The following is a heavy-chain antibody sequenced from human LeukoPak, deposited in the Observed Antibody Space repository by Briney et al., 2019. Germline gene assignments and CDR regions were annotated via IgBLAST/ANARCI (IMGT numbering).Heavy chain of an antibody. CDR3: ARDNGGFDY. CDR1: GFTFSSYE. CDR2: ISSSGSII. J-gene: IGHJ4*02. V-gene: IGHV3-48*03. D-gene: IGHD2-8*01. Sequence: GGSLRLSCAASGFTFSSYEMNWVRQAPGKGLEWVSYISSSGSIIYYADSVKGRFTSSRDSAKKSLYLQMNSLRAEDTAVYYCARDNGGFDYWGQGTLVTVSS.